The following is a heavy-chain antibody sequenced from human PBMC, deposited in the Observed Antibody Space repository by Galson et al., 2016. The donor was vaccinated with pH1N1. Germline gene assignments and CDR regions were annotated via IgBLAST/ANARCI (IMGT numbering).Heavy chain of an antibody. CDR2: IIPIFGTT. D-gene: IGHD3-10*01. Sequence: SVKVSCKASGGTSSNYVISWVRQAPGQGPEWMGGIIPIFGTTDYAQKFQGRVTITADKTTSTGYMELTSLRSEDTAVYFCASDSKGYYGSGTSIQDHFYYGMDVWGQGTTVTVSS. CDR1: GGTSSNYV. V-gene: IGHV1-69*06. CDR3: ASDSKGYYGSGTSIQDHFYYGMDV. J-gene: IGHJ6*02.